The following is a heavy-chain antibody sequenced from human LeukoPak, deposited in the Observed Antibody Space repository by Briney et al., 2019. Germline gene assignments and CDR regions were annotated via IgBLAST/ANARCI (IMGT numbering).Heavy chain of an antibody. D-gene: IGHD2-21*02. Sequence: GGSLRLSCAASGLTISNNFMGWVRQAPGKGLEWVSVIYTGGNTYYTDSVKGRFTISRDNSKNTVYLQLNSLRAEDTAVYYCARDAVTGPSHFDYWGQGTLVTVSS. CDR2: IYTGGNT. J-gene: IGHJ4*02. CDR3: ARDAVTGPSHFDY. CDR1: GLTISNNF. V-gene: IGHV3-53*01.